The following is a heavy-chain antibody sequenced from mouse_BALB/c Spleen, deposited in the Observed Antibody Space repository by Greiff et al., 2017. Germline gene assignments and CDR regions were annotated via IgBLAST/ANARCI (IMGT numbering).Heavy chain of an antibody. CDR2: INPGSGGT. J-gene: IGHJ2*01. CDR3: ARDYYDYPDY. Sequence: VQLQQSGAELVRPGTSVKVSCKASGYAFTNYLIEWVKQRPGQGLEWIGVINPGSGGTNYNEKFKGKATLTADKSSSTAYMQLSSLTSDDSAVYFCARDYYDYPDYWGQGTTLTVSS. D-gene: IGHD2-4*01. V-gene: IGHV1-54*01. CDR1: GYAFTNYL.